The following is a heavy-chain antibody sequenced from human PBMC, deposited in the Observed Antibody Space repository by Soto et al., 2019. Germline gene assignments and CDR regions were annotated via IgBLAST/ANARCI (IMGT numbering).Heavy chain of an antibody. J-gene: IGHJ6*02. V-gene: IGHV3-30*18. CDR3: AKGEQLVLYYYYYGMDV. CDR2: ISYDGSNK. D-gene: IGHD6-6*01. Sequence: QVQLVESGGGVVQPGRSLRLSCAASGFTFSSYGMHWVRQAPGKGLEWVAVISYDGSNKYYADSVKGRFTISRDNSKNTLYLQMNSLRAEDTAVYYCAKGEQLVLYYYYYGMDVWGQGTTVTVSS. CDR1: GFTFSSYG.